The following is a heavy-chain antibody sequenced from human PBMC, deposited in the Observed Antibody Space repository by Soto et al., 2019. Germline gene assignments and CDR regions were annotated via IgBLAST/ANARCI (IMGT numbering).Heavy chain of an antibody. Sequence: ASVKVSCKASGYTFTSYAMHWVRQAPGQRLEWMGWINAGNGNTKYSQKFQGRVTITRDTSASTAYMELSSLRSEDTAVYYCARDSTYDYVWGSYAPGGWFDPWGQGTRVTVSS. CDR1: GYTFTSYA. D-gene: IGHD3-16*01. CDR3: ARDSTYDYVWGSYAPGGWFDP. V-gene: IGHV1-3*01. CDR2: INAGNGNT. J-gene: IGHJ5*02.